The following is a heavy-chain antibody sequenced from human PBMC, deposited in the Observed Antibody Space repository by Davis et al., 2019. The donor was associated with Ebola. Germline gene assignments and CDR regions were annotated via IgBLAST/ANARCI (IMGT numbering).Heavy chain of an antibody. D-gene: IGHD3-3*01. CDR3: ARDHSPYYDFWSGYFNY. CDR1: GFTFSSYS. J-gene: IGHJ4*02. V-gene: IGHV3-21*01. Sequence: GESLKISCAASGFTFSSYSMNWVRQAPGKGLEWVSSISSSSSYIYYADSVKGRFTISRDNAKNSLYLQMNSLRAEDTAVYYCARDHSPYYDFWSGYFNYWGQGTLVTVSS. CDR2: ISSSSSYI.